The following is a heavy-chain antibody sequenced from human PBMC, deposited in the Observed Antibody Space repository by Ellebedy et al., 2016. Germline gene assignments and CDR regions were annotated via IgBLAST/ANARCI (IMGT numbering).Heavy chain of an antibody. J-gene: IGHJ4*02. Sequence: GGSLRLXXAASGFTFSSYAMSWVRQAPGKGLEWVSGISGSGGTYADSVKGRFTISRDNSKNTLYLQMNSLRAEDTAVYYCAKDPSSGWYLYYFDYWGQGTLVTVSS. CDR1: GFTFSSYA. V-gene: IGHV3-23*01. CDR2: ISGSGG. D-gene: IGHD6-19*01. CDR3: AKDPSSGWYLYYFDY.